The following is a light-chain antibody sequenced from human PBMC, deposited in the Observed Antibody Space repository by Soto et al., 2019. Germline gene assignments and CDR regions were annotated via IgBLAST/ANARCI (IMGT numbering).Light chain of an antibody. CDR1: QSISRT. Sequence: EILMTQSPATLSVSPGEGLTLSFRASQSISRTLAWYQQRPGQAPRLLIYGASSSATGVPARFSGSGSGTEFTLTISSLQSEDFAVYYCQQYNDWPLTFGGGTKVDIK. CDR3: QQYNDWPLT. J-gene: IGKJ4*01. CDR2: GAS. V-gene: IGKV3-15*01.